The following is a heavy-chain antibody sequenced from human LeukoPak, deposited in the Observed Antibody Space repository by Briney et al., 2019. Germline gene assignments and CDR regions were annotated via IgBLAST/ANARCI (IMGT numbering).Heavy chain of an antibody. J-gene: IGHJ4*02. CDR3: ARGFRGYCSSTSCRGDPDY. D-gene: IGHD2-2*01. V-gene: IGHV4-38-2*01. Sequence: SETLSLTCAVSGYSISSGYYWGWIRQPPGKGLEWIGSIYHSGSTNYNPSLKSRVTISVDTSKNQFSLKLSSVTAADTAVYYCARGFRGYCSSTSCRGDPDYWGQGTLVTVSS. CDR1: GYSISSGYY. CDR2: IYHSGST.